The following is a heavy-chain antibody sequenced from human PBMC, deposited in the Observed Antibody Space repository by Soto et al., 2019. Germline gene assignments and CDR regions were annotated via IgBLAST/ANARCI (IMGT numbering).Heavy chain of an antibody. Sequence: SETLSLTCAVYGGSFRGYYWSWIRQPPGKGLEWIGEIDHRGSTNYNPSLKSRVTISVDTSKNQFSLKLSSVTAADTAVYYCARALYCSSTSCYDYWGQGTLVTVSS. CDR1: GGSFRGYY. D-gene: IGHD2-2*01. J-gene: IGHJ4*02. V-gene: IGHV4-34*01. CDR3: ARALYCSSTSCYDY. CDR2: IDHRGST.